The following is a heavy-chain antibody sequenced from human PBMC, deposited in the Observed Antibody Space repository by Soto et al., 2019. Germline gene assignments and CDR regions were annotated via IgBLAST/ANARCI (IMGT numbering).Heavy chain of an antibody. D-gene: IGHD2-2*01. CDR3: AKRPLYCSSSSCLDF. Sequence: GGSLRLSCAASGFTFSRFSMTWVRQAPGKELEWVSIISDGGSDTYYADSVKGRFTISRDNSRNTLYLQMIRLRVDDTAVYYCAKRPLYCSSSSCLDFWGQGTLVTVSS. CDR1: GFTFSRFS. V-gene: IGHV3-23*01. CDR2: ISDGGSDT. J-gene: IGHJ4*02.